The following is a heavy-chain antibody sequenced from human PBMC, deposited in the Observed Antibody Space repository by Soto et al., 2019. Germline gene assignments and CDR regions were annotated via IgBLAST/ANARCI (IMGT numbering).Heavy chain of an antibody. CDR1: GGSFSGYY. D-gene: IGHD3-10*01. CDR3: ARGRRTMVRGVSYFDY. J-gene: IGHJ4*02. Sequence: PSETLSLTCAVYGGSFSGYYWSWIRQPPGKGLEWIGEINHSGSTNYNPSLKSRVTISVDTSKNQFSLKLSSVTAADTAVYYCARGRRTMVRGVSYFDYWGQGTLVTVSS. V-gene: IGHV4-34*01. CDR2: INHSGST.